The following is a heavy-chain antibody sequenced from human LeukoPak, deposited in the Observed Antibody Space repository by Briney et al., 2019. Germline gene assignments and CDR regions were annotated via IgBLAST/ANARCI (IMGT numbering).Heavy chain of an antibody. V-gene: IGHV3-13*01. CDR3: ARSRTFDI. CDR2: IGTAGDT. Sequence: AGGSLRLSCAASGFNFSSCDIHWVRQATGKGLESVSAIGTAGDTYYPGSVKGRFTISRENAKNSLYLQMNSLRAGDTAVYYCARSRTFDIWGQGTMVTVSS. J-gene: IGHJ3*02. CDR1: GFNFSSCD.